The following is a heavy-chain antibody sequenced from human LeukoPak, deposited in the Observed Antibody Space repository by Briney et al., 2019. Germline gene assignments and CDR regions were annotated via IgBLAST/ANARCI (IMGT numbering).Heavy chain of an antibody. J-gene: IGHJ4*02. CDR3: ARVRGFLLVPDY. CDR2: ISRSGRHI. V-gene: IGHV3-21*01. D-gene: IGHD3-16*01. CDR1: GFTFSSYS. Sequence: PGGSLRLSCAASGFTFSSYSMNWVRQAPGKGLEWVSSISRSGRHIYFADPVKGRFTTSRDNAKNSLYLQMNSLRAEDTAVYYCARVRGFLLVPDYWGQGTLVTVSS.